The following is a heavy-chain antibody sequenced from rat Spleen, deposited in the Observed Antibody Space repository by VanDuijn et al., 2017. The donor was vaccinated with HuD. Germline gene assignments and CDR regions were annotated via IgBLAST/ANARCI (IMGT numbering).Heavy chain of an antibody. CDR1: GFTLSDYN. J-gene: IGHJ2*01. D-gene: IGHD1-12*02. CDR3: ARAYYDGTYY. Sequence: EVQLVESGGGLVQSGRSLKLSCAASGFTLSDYNMAWVRQAPKKGLEWVATISYDGSNTYYRDSVKGRFTISRDNVKNTLYLQMDSLSSEDTATYYCARAYYDGTYYWGQGVMVTVSS. CDR2: ISYDGSNT. V-gene: IGHV5-7*01.